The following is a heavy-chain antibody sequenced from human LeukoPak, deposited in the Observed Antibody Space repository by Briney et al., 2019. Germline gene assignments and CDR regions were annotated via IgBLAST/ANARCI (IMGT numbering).Heavy chain of an antibody. D-gene: IGHD2-2*01. Sequence: PGRSLRLSCTASGFTFGDYAMSWVRQAPGKGLEWVSSISSSSSYIYYADSVKGRFTISRDNAKNSLYLQMNSLRAEDTAVYYCARDFSIVVVPAAIPPRYYYMDVWGKGTTVTVSS. CDR3: ARDFSIVVVPAAIPPRYYYMDV. J-gene: IGHJ6*03. CDR2: ISSSSSYI. CDR1: GFTFGDYA. V-gene: IGHV3-21*01.